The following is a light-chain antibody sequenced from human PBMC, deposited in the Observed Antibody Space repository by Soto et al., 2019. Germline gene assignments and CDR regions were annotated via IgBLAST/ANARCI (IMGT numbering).Light chain of an antibody. CDR2: GAS. CDR1: QSVYNNY. CDR3: QQYGLPPHS. J-gene: IGKJ2*01. V-gene: IGKV3-20*01. Sequence: EIVLTQSPGTLSLSPGERATLSGRASQSVYNNYLAWYQQKPGQTPRILVNGASNSATGIPDRFSGGGSGTDFALAISSLEPEDFAVYYFQQYGLPPHSFGQGTRVEIK.